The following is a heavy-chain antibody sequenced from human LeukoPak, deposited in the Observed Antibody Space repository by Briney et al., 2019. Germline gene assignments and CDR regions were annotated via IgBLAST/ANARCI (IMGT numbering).Heavy chain of an antibody. CDR1: GYTFTGYY. CDR3: ARSGYSSGWELGDYYYYGMDV. CDR2: INPNRGGT. V-gene: IGHV1-2*02. Sequence: ASVKVSCKASGYTFTGYYMHWVRQAPGQGLEWMGWINPNRGGTNYAQKFQGRVTMTRDTSISTAYMELSRLRSDDTAVYYCARSGYSSGWELGDYYYYGMDVWGQGTTVTVSS. J-gene: IGHJ6*02. D-gene: IGHD6-19*01.